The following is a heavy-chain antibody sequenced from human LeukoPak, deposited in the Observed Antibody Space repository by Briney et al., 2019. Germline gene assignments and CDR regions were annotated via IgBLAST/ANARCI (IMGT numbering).Heavy chain of an antibody. D-gene: IGHD6-19*01. V-gene: IGHV3-48*01. CDR3: AREGSGWLYYYYYYYMDV. J-gene: IGHJ6*03. Sequence: TGGSLRLSCAASGFTFSSYSMNWVRQTPGKGLEWVSYISSSSGTIYYADSVKGRFTISRDNAKNSLYLQMNSLRAEDTAVYYCAREGSGWLYYYYYYYMDVWGKGTTVTVSS. CDR1: GFTFSSYS. CDR2: ISSSSGTI.